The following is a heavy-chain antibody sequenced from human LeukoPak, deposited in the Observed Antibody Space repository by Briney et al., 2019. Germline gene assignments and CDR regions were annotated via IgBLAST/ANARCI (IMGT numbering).Heavy chain of an antibody. V-gene: IGHV3-7*04. CDR3: ARARIDY. D-gene: IGHD1-14*01. Sequence: QTGGSLRLSCVGSGFTFSSYWMTWVRQAPGKGLEWVANIKDDGSEKYSVDSVKGRFTISRDNAKNLLYLQMSSLSAEDTAVYYCARARIDYWGQGTLVTVSS. CDR2: IKDDGSEK. J-gene: IGHJ4*02. CDR1: GFTFSSYW.